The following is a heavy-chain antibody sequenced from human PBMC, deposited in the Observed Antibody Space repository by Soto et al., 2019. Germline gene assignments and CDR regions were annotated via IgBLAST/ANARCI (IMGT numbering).Heavy chain of an antibody. J-gene: IGHJ4*02. CDR2: INPNSGGT. Sequence: ASVMVSCKASGYTFTGYYMHWVRQAPGQGLEWMGWINPNSGGTNYAQKFQGWVTMTRDTSISTAYMELSRLRSDDTAVYYCARGKSRITIFGVASPSTDYWGQGTLVTVSS. V-gene: IGHV1-2*04. CDR1: GYTFTGYY. D-gene: IGHD3-3*01. CDR3: ARGKSRITIFGVASPSTDY.